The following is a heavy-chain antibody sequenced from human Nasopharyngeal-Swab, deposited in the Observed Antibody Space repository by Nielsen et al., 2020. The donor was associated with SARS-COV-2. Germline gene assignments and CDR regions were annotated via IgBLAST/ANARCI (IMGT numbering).Heavy chain of an antibody. CDR1: GGSISSGRYY. V-gene: IGHV4-61*02. D-gene: IGHD4-17*01. CDR2: IYTSGST. J-gene: IGHJ6*03. Sequence: SETLSLTCTVSGGSISSGRYYWSGIRQPAGKGLEWIGRIYTSGSTNYNPSLKSRVTISVDTSKNQFSLKLSSLTAADTAVYYCARGLRGVTTYFYYYYMDVWGKGTTVTVSS. CDR3: ARGLRGVTTYFYYYYMDV.